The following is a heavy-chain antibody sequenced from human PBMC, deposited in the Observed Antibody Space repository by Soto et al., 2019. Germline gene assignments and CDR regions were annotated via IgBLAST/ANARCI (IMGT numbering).Heavy chain of an antibody. CDR3: TTGSNEGY. CDR1: GFSFSSAW. J-gene: IGHJ4*02. Sequence: EVQLLESGGGLVKPGVSLRLSCAASGFSFSSAWMNWVRQAPGKGLEWVGRIRTKPEGETTDYPAPVKGRFTISRDDSKTTLYLQMTSLKIEDTAVYYCTTGSNEGYWGQGTLVTVSS. CDR2: IRTKPEGETT. D-gene: IGHD1-1*01. V-gene: IGHV3-15*07.